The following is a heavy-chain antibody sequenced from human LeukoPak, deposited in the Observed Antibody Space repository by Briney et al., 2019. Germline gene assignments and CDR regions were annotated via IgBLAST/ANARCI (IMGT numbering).Heavy chain of an antibody. CDR1: VFSFTTYA. CDR3: ARDPYSGSYSDYYYYYMDV. CDR2: ISGGDPTT. J-gene: IGHJ6*03. D-gene: IGHD1-26*01. Sequence: GGSLRLSCAASVFSFTTYAMSWVPEAPGKGLEWVSSISGGDPTTYYADSVKGRFTISRDNDKNSLYLQLNSLRAEDTAVYYCARDPYSGSYSDYYYYYMDVWGKGTTVTVSS. V-gene: IGHV3-23*01.